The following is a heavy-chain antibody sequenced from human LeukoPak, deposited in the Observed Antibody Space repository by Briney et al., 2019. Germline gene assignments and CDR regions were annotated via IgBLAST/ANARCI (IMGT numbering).Heavy chain of an antibody. V-gene: IGHV4-4*02. D-gene: IGHD1-14*01. CDR1: LVSTTSNF. J-gene: IGHJ4*02. CDR3: AREILGGFNPGAY. Sequence: PSETLSLTCTVSLVSTTSNFWSWVRQPPGKGLEWIGEIHRSGSPNYNPSLQSRVTISIDGSRNQIALELSSVTAADTAVYYCAREILGGFNPGAYWGQGTLVTVSS. CDR2: IHRSGSP.